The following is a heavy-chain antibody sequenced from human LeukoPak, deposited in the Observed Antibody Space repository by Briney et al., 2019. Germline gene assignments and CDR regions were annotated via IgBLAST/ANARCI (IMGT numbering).Heavy chain of an antibody. J-gene: IGHJ5*02. Sequence: GGSLRLSCAASGFTFSSYAMSWVRQAPGKGLEWVSAISGSGGSTYYADSVKGRFTISRDNSKNTLYLQMNSLRAEDTAVYYCAKDNYYDSSGYYRGFDPWGQGTPVTVSS. D-gene: IGHD3-22*01. CDR1: GFTFSSYA. CDR3: AKDNYYDSSGYYRGFDP. CDR2: ISGSGGST. V-gene: IGHV3-23*01.